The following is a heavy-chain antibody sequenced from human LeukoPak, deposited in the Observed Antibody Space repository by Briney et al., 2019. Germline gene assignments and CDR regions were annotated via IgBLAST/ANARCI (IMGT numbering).Heavy chain of an antibody. CDR1: GFTFSSYG. CDR2: ISGSGGST. D-gene: IGHD1-26*01. CDR3: VSNWFDP. V-gene: IGHV3-23*01. J-gene: IGHJ5*02. Sequence: PGGSLKLSCAASGFTFSSYGMSWVRQAPGKGLEWVSAISGSGGSTYYADSVKGRFTISRDNSKNTLYLQMNSLRAEDTAVIVGVSNWFDPWGQGTLVTVSS.